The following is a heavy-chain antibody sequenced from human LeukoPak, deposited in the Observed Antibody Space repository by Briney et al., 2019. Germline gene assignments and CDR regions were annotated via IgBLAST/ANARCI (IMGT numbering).Heavy chain of an antibody. D-gene: IGHD3-3*01. CDR1: GYTFTSSG. J-gene: IGHJ4*02. CDR3: ARDPSHFGDFHSPPARSPFDY. V-gene: IGHV1-18*01. Sequence: GASVKVSCKASGYTFTSSGISWVRQAPGQGLEWMGWISAYNGNTNYAQKLQGRVTMTTDTSTSTAYMELRSLRSDDTAVYYCARDPSHFGDFHSPPARSPFDYWGQGTLVTDSS. CDR2: ISAYNGNT.